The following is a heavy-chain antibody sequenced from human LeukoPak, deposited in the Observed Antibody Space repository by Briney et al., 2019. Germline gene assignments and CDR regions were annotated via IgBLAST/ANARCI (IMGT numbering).Heavy chain of an antibody. V-gene: IGHV3-74*01. CDR1: GFTFSSFW. D-gene: IGHD3-16*01. J-gene: IGHJ4*02. Sequence: PGGSLRPSRAASGFTFSSFWIYSVRHAPGKGLVWVSRIKSDGSETIYADSVKGRFTISRDNAKNTLYLQMGSLRAEDTAVYYCARVRMGDDFNPFDYWGQGTLVTVSS. CDR2: IKSDGSET. CDR3: ARVRMGDDFNPFDY.